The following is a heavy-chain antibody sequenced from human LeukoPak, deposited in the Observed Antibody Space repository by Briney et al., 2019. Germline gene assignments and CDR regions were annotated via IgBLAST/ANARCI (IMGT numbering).Heavy chain of an antibody. CDR1: GYSFTNDW. CDR3: ARRAIIQGTSALGF. D-gene: IGHD3-3*01. Sequence: GESLKISCKSSGYSFTNDWIGWVRQMPGKGLEWMGIIYPRDSTTRYSPAFEGQVTISADKSITTAYLQWSSLQASDTAIYYCARRAIIQGTSALGFWGQGTVVTVSS. J-gene: IGHJ4*02. V-gene: IGHV5-51*01. CDR2: IYPRDSTT.